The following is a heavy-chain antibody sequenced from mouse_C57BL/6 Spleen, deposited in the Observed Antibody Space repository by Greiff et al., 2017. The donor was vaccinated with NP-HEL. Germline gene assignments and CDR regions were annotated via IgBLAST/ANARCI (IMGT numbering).Heavy chain of an antibody. J-gene: IGHJ3*01. Sequence: VQLQQSGAELVRPGASVTLSCKASGYTFTDYEMHWVKQTPVHGLEWIGAIDPETGGTAYNQKFKGKAILTADKPSSTAYMELRSLTSEDSAVYYCTRDYLGTYWGQGTLVTVSA. CDR1: GYTFTDYE. D-gene: IGHD1-1*01. CDR3: TRDYLGTY. CDR2: IDPETGGT. V-gene: IGHV1-15*01.